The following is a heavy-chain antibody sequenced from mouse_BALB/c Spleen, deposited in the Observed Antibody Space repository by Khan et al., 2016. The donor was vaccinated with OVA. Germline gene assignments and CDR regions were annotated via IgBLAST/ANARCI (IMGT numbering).Heavy chain of an antibody. D-gene: IGHD2-4*01. CDR2: IWSAGST. Sequence: QVQLKQSGPGLVQPSQSLSITCTVSGFSLTNYSVPWVRQSPGQGLEWLGVIWSAGSTDYNAAFISRLTIRKDNSRSQVFFKMNSLQPNDTAIYYCARRGYDYGRGALFAYWGQGTLVTVSA. J-gene: IGHJ3*01. V-gene: IGHV2-2*02. CDR3: ARRGYDYGRGALFAY. CDR1: GFSLTNYS.